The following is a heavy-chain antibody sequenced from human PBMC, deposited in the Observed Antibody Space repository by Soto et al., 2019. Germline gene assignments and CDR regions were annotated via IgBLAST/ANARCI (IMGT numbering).Heavy chain of an antibody. D-gene: IGHD3-10*01. CDR2: INAGNGNT. Sequence: QVQLVQSGAEEKKPGASVKVSCKASGYTFTNYAMHWVRQAPGQRLEWMGWINAGNGNTKYSQKFQGRVTISRDTXXXXXXXXXXXXXXXXXXXXXXAXDSGGADYWGQGTLVTVSS. J-gene: IGHJ4*02. CDR1: GYTFTNYA. V-gene: IGHV1-3*05. CDR3: AXDSGGADY.